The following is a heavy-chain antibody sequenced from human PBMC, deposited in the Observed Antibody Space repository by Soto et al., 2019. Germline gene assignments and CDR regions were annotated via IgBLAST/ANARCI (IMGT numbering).Heavy chain of an antibody. CDR3: ARDGARIAIFGVVYYFDY. CDR1: GYTFRSHA. V-gene: IGHV1-3*01. CDR2: INAGNGDT. J-gene: IGHJ4*02. Sequence: ASVKVACKASGYTFRSHAIHWVRQAPGQRLEWMGWINAGNGDTKYSQKFQGRVAITRDTSASSAYMELSTLKSEDTAVYYCARDGARIAIFGVVYYFDYWGQGTVVTVSS. D-gene: IGHD3-3*01.